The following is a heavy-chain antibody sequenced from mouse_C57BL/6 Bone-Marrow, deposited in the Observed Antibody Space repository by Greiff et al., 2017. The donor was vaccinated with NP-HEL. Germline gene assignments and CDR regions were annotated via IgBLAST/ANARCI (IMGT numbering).Heavy chain of an antibody. CDR1: GFTFRDFS. V-gene: IGHV7-1*01. CDR3: ARAYYGAIMDY. CDR2: SRNKANDYTT. J-gene: IGHJ4*01. D-gene: IGHD2-10*01. Sequence: EVNLVESGGGLVQSGRSLRLSCATSGFTFRDFSMEWVRQAPGTGLEWISASRNKANDYTTEDSASVKGRFIVSRDTSQSILYLQMNALRAEDTAIYYCARAYYGAIMDYWGQGTSVTVSS.